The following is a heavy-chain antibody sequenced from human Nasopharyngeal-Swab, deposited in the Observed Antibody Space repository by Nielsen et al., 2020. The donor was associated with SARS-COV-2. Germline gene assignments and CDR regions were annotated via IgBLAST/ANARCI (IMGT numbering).Heavy chain of an antibody. J-gene: IGHJ5*02. V-gene: IGHV3-30-3*01. Sequence: LSLTCAASGFTFSSYAMHWVRQAPGKGLEWVAVISYDGSNKYYADSVKGRFTISRDNSKNTLYLQMNSLRAEDTAVYYCARDQGGLLDPWGQGTLVTVSS. CDR3: ARDQGGLLDP. CDR1: GFTFSSYA. D-gene: IGHD3-16*01. CDR2: ISYDGSNK.